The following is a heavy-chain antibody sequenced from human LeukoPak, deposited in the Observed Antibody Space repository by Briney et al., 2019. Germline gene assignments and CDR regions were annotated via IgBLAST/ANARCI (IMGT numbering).Heavy chain of an antibody. CDR1: GGTFSSYA. CDR2: IIPIFGTA. CDR3: AGINYDYVWGSYLRY. D-gene: IGHD3-16*01. J-gene: IGHJ4*02. V-gene: IGHV1-69*05. Sequence: SVKVSCKASGGTFSSYAISWVRQAPGQGLEWMGGIIPIFGTANYAQKFQGRVTVTTDESTSTAYMELSSLRSEDTAVYYCAGINYDYVWGSYLRYWGQGTLVTVSS.